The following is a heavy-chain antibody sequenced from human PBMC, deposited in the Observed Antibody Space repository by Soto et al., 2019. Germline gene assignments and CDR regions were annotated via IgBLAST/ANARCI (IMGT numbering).Heavy chain of an antibody. V-gene: IGHV1-69*02. CDR3: AKSLLVVDNAYMDV. Sequence: QVQLVQSGAEVKKPGSSVKVFCEASGGSFTSYTFTWVRQAPGQGLEWMGRIIPIKGRADYALTLQDRVTITADRSTKTVYMELRCLRPEDTAIYYCAKSLLVVDNAYMDVWGKGTTVTVSS. J-gene: IGHJ6*03. CDR1: GGSFTSYT. D-gene: IGHD2-21*01. CDR2: IIPIKGRA.